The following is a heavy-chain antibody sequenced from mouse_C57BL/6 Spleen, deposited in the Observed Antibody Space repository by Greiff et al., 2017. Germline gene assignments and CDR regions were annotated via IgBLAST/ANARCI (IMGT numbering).Heavy chain of an antibody. CDR1: GFTFSDFY. CDR2: SRNKANGYTT. J-gene: IGHJ3*01. Sequence: EVQLVESGGGLVQSGRSLRLSCATSGFTFSDFYMEWVRHAPGKGLEWIAASRNKANGYTTEYSASVKGRFIVSRDTSQSILYLQMNALRAEDTAIYYCARGLYGGYYGWFAYWGQGTLGTGSA. CDR3: ARGLYGGYYGWFAY. V-gene: IGHV7-1*01. D-gene: IGHD2-3*01.